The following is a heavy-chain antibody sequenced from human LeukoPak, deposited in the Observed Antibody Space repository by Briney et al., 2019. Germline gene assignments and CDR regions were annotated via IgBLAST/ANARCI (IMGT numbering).Heavy chain of an antibody. CDR1: GFSFSAYG. D-gene: IGHD5-12*01. Sequence: PGRSLRLSCAASGFSFSAYGMHWVRQAPGKGLEWVALIWYEGNNKYYADSVKGRFTISRDNSKNTLYLQMNSLRAEDTAVYYCARGSESYDYYSYGMDVWGKGTTVTVS. J-gene: IGHJ6*04. CDR2: IWYEGNNK. CDR3: ARGSESYDYYSYGMDV. V-gene: IGHV3-33*01.